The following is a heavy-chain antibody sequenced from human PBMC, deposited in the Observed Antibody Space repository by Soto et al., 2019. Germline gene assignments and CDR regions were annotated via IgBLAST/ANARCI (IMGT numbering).Heavy chain of an antibody. V-gene: IGHV4-39*01. CDR1: GGSISSSSYY. CDR3: ARRVKQPVLSYFYGMDV. J-gene: IGHJ6*02. D-gene: IGHD6-6*01. Sequence: SETLSLTCTVSGGSISSSSYYWGWIRQPPGKGLEWIGSIYYSGSTYYNPSLKSRVTISVDTSKNQFSLKLSSATAVDTAMYYCARRVKQPVLSYFYGMDVWGQGTTVTVSS. CDR2: IYYSGST.